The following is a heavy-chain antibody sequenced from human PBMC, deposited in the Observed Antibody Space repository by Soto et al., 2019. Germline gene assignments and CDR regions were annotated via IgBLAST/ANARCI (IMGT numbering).Heavy chain of an antibody. CDR3: ARDQYFFDSSGDYDP. Sequence: QVQLVQSAAEVKKPGASVKVSCKTSGYTFVSYGISWVRQAPGQGLEWMGWISPYNGNTNFAQRFQGRVTLTTDTSTDIVYMDLGSLKSDDTAVYYCARDQYFFDSSGDYDPWGQGTLITVSS. D-gene: IGHD3-22*01. CDR1: GYTFVSYG. J-gene: IGHJ5*02. V-gene: IGHV1-18*04. CDR2: ISPYNGNT.